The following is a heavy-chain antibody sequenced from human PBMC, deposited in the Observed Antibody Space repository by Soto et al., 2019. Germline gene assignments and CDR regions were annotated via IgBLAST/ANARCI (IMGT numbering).Heavy chain of an antibody. CDR3: ARGPAKYDSVWGDRSGGYDV. Sequence: PGGSLRLSCAASGFSVSSDFMNWVRQAPGKGLEWVSVISNGGETFYADSVKGRFTISRDMSTNTLYLQLKRLKFEDTAMYYCARGPAKYDSVWGDRSGGYDVWGRGAMVAV. J-gene: IGHJ3*01. V-gene: IGHV3-53*01. CDR1: GFSVSSDF. D-gene: IGHD3-16*01. CDR2: ISNGGET.